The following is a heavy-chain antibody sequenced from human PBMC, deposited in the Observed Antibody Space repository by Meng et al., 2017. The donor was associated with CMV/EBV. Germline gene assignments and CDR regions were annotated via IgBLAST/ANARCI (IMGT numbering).Heavy chain of an antibody. CDR1: GGSISSNY. D-gene: IGHD6-13*01. CDR2: INYRGST. CDR3: ARAAVRSWYRDYCYGMDV. V-gene: IGHV4-59*01. J-gene: IGHJ6*02. Sequence: SETLSLTCTLSGGSISSNYWSWIRQPPGKGLEWIGYINYRGSTNYNPSLKSRVTISVDTSKIQFSLKRSSVTAADTAVYYCARAAVRSWYRDYCYGMDVWGQGTTVTVSS.